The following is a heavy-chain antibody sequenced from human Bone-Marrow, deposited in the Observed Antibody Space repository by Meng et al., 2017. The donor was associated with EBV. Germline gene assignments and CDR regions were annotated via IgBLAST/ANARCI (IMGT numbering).Heavy chain of an antibody. J-gene: IGHJ5*02. CDR1: GGSISSFYY. Sequence: QLQLQESGPGQVKPSETLSLTCPVAGGSISSFYYWGWIRQPPGRGLEWIGSVHYSGSTYYSPSLKSRITVSVDTSKNQFSLRLTSVTAADTAVYYCARPFPSWQSPRLDPFGAWGQGTLVTVSS. CDR2: VHYSGST. V-gene: IGHV4-39*01. CDR3: ARPFPSWQSPRLDPFGA. D-gene: IGHD6-19*01.